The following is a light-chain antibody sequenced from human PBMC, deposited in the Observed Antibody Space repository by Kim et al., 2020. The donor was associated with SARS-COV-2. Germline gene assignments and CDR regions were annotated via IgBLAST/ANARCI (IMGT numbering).Light chain of an antibody. V-gene: IGKV1-5*01. CDR2: DAS. Sequence: DIQMTQSPSTLSASVGDRVTITCRASQTVSGWLAWYQQKPGKAPTLLIYDASNLESGAPSRFSGSGSGTEFTLTISSLQPDDFATYYCQQYSDYPITFGQGTRLEIK. J-gene: IGKJ5*01. CDR3: QQYSDYPIT. CDR1: QTVSGW.